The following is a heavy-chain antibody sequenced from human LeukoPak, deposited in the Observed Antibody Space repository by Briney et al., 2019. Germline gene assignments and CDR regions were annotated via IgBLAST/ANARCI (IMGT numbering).Heavy chain of an antibody. CDR3: AREQYDNIFFDY. CDR2: ISYDGSNK. Sequence: GGSLRLSCAASGFTFSSYAMHWVRQAPGKGLEWVAVISYDGSNKYHADSVKGRFTISRDNSKNTLYLQMNSLRTEDTAVYYCAREQYDNIFFDYWGQGTLVTVSS. CDR1: GFTFSSYA. V-gene: IGHV3-30-3*01. J-gene: IGHJ4*02. D-gene: IGHD3-9*01.